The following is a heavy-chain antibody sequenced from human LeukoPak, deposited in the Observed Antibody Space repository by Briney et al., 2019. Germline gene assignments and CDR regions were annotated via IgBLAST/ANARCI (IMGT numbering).Heavy chain of an antibody. Sequence: PSETLSLTCAVYGGSFSGYYWSWFRQPPGKGLEWIGEINHSGSTNYNPSLKSRVTISVDTSKNQFSLKLSSVTAADTAVYYCARLTGRNASPRVGFDYWGQGTLVTVSS. J-gene: IGHJ4*02. CDR2: INHSGST. CDR1: GGSFSGYY. V-gene: IGHV4-34*01. D-gene: IGHD4-23*01. CDR3: ARLTGRNASPRVGFDY.